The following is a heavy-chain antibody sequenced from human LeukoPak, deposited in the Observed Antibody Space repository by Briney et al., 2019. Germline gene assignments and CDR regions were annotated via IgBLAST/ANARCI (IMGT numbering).Heavy chain of an antibody. Sequence: GASVKVSCKASGYTFTSYYMHRVRQAPGQGLEWMGIINPSGGSTSYAQKFQGRVTMTRDTSTSTVYMELSSLRSEDTAVYYCAREGGVPTHFDYWGQGTLVTVSS. CDR3: AREGGVPTHFDY. CDR2: INPSGGST. CDR1: GYTFTSYY. J-gene: IGHJ4*02. V-gene: IGHV1-46*01.